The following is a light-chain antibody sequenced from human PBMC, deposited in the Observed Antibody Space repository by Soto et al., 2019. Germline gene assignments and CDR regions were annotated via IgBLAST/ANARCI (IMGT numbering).Light chain of an antibody. CDR3: QQTYSTLFT. CDR2: AAS. CDR1: QDISSY. J-gene: IGKJ3*01. V-gene: IGKV1-39*01. Sequence: DIQTTQSPSSLSASVGDSVTITCRASQDISSYLNWYQQKPGKAPKLLIYAASTLHSGVPSRFSGSESGTDFTLTISSLQPEDFATYYCQQTYSTLFTFGPGTKVDFK.